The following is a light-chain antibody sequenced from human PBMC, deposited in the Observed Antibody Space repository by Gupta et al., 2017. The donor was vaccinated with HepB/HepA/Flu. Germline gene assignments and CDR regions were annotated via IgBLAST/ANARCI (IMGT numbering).Light chain of an antibody. J-gene: IGLJ3*02. CDR3: SSYTSSSTRVV. V-gene: IGLV2-14*03. CDR2: DVS. CDR1: SSDVGGYNY. Sequence: SALTQPAYVSGSPGQSFTISCTGTSSDVGGYNYVSWYQQHSGKSPKLMIYDVSNRHSGVTNRFSGTKSGNTATLTISRLQAEDAADYYCSSYTSSSTRVVFGGGTKLTVL.